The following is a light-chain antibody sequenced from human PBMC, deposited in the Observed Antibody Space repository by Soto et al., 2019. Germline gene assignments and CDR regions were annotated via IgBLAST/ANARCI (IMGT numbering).Light chain of an antibody. Sequence: DIVLTQSPDTLSSSPGERANLSCRASQSISSYLAWYQQKPGKAPRLLIYDASNRATDIPARFSGSGSGTAFSLTIISLEHEDFAVYYCQQHTNWSPFTFGPGTRVDFK. CDR1: QSISSY. CDR2: DAS. J-gene: IGKJ3*01. CDR3: QQHTNWSPFT. V-gene: IGKV3-11*01.